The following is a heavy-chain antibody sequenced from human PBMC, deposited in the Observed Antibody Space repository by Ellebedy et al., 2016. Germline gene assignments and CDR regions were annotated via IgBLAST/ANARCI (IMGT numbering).Heavy chain of an antibody. V-gene: IGHV3-7*01. CDR2: MNKDGSAI. CDR3: ARGGRWSFDN. Sequence: GGSLRLXCAASGFTFSDFWMNWVRQAPGKGLEWVANMNKDGSAIYYVDSVKGRFTISRDNARNSLDLQMSSLRAEDSAVYYCARGGRWSFDNWGQGTMVTVSS. D-gene: IGHD4/OR15-4a*01. J-gene: IGHJ3*02. CDR1: GFTFSDFW.